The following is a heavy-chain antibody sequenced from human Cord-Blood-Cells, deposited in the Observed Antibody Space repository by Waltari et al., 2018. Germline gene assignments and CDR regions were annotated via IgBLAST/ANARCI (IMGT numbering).Heavy chain of an antibody. J-gene: IGHJ4*02. Sequence: QVQLVQSGAEVKKPGASVKVSCKASRYTFTSYGISWSRQAPGQGLEWMGWISAYNGNTNYAQKLQGIVTMTTDTSTSTAYMELRSLRSDDTAVYYCASQPARNWNYVADYWGQGTLVTVSS. CDR3: ASQPARNWNYVADY. D-gene: IGHD1-7*01. V-gene: IGHV1-18*01. CDR1: RYTFTSYG. CDR2: ISAYNGNT.